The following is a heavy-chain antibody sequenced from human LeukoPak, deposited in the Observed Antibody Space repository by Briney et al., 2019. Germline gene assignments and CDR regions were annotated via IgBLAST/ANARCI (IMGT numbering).Heavy chain of an antibody. CDR3: ARRLGRKFGERFYYYHYLDV. V-gene: IGHV4-34*01. D-gene: IGHD3-10*01. J-gene: IGHJ6*03. CDR2: INHRGST. Sequence: PSETLSLTCAVYGGSFSGYYWTWIRQPPGKGLEWIGEINHRGSTNYNPSLKSRVTISVDTSKNQFSLRLNSVTAADTAVYYCARRLGRKFGERFYYYHYLDVWGKGTTVTISS. CDR1: GGSFSGYY.